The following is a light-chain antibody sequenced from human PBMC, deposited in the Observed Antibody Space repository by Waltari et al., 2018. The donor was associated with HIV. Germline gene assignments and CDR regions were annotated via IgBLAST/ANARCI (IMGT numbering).Light chain of an antibody. CDR3: QSYDSSLSGYV. CDR2: GNT. J-gene: IGLJ1*01. Sequence: QSVLTQPPSVSGAPGQRVTISCTGSRSNTGPGYAVHWYQQLPGTAPKLLIYGNTNRPSGVPDRFSGSKSGTSASLAITGLLVEDEADYYCQSYDSSLSGYVFGTGTKVTVL. V-gene: IGLV1-40*01. CDR1: RSNTGPGYA.